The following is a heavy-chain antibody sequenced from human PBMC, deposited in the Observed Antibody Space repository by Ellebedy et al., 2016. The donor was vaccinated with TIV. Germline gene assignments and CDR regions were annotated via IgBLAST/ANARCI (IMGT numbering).Heavy chain of an antibody. Sequence: ASVKVSXXASGYTFTSYYMHWVRQAPGQGLEWMGIINPSGGSTSYAQKFQGRVTMTRDTSTSTVYMELSSLRSEDTAVYYCARESRGDYVLSYYYGMDVWGQGTTVTVSS. V-gene: IGHV1-46*01. CDR1: GYTFTSYY. J-gene: IGHJ6*02. CDR3: ARESRGDYVLSYYYGMDV. D-gene: IGHD4-17*01. CDR2: INPSGGST.